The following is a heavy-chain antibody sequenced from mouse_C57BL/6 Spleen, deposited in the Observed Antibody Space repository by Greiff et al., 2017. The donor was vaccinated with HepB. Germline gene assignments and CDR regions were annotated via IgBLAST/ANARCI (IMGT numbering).Heavy chain of an antibody. CDR2: ISYDGSN. CDR1: GYSITSGYS. J-gene: IGHJ4*01. V-gene: IGHV3-6*01. CDR3: ARGADDYDDAMDY. Sequence: EVKLMESGPGLVKPSQSLSLTCSVTGYSITSGYSWNWIRQFPGNKLEWMGYISYDGSNNYNPSLKNRISITRDTSKNQFFLKLNSVTTEDTATYYCARGADDYDDAMDYWGQGTSVTVSS. D-gene: IGHD2-4*01.